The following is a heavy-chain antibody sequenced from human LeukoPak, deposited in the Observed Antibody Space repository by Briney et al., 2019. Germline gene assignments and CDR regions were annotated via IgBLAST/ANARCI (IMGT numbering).Heavy chain of an antibody. CDR1: DASVSSDNYY. J-gene: IGHJ4*02. CDR2: VYYSGST. V-gene: IGHV4-61*01. CDR3: ARRKAVRPRDYYFDY. D-gene: IGHD6-6*01. Sequence: SETLSLTCTVSDASVSSDNYYWSWIRQPPGKGLEWIGYVYYSGSTNYNPSHKSRVTISVDTSKNQFSLKLSSVTAADTAVYYCARRKAVRPRDYYFDYWGQGTLVTVSS.